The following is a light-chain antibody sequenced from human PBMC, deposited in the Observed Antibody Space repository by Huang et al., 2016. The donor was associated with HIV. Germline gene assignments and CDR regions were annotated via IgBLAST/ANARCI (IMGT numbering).Light chain of an antibody. CDR3: QYGET. CDR2: KIS. Sequence: DIQLTQSPSTLSASVGDRLTNTCRASQNISSWLAWYQQKPGKAPKLLIYKISSLESGVPSRFSGSGSGTKCTLTINSLQPDDIGTYYCQYGETFGQGSKVEVK. J-gene: IGKJ1*01. CDR1: QNISSW. V-gene: IGKV1-5*03.